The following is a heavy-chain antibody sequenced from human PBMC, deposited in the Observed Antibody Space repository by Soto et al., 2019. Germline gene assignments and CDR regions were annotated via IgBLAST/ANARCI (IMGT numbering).Heavy chain of an antibody. Sequence: QVQLAQSGAEVKKRGSSVKVSCRVSGGTFNNYAISWVRQAPGEGLEWMGGIIPAFGTPKYAQRFQDRVTISADVYAATAYMELTSLRSDDTAVYYCARDTREITRVRGVIPYYIYQLDVWGPGTKVAVSS. CDR1: GGTFNNYA. J-gene: IGHJ6*02. CDR3: ARDTREITRVRGVIPYYIYQLDV. D-gene: IGHD3-10*01. V-gene: IGHV1-69*01. CDR2: IIPAFGTP.